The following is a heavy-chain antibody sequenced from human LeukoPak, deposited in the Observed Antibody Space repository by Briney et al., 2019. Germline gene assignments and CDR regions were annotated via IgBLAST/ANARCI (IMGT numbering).Heavy chain of an antibody. D-gene: IGHD4-11*01. CDR1: GFTFSSYA. CDR2: ISRSSDFI. V-gene: IGHV3-21*03. Sequence: PGGSLRLSCAASGFTFSSYAMNWVRQAPGKGLEWVSSISRSSDFIYYADSVKGRFTVSRDNSKNSLYLQMNSLRAEDTAVYYCAREMTTSLGAFDIWGQGTMVTVSS. CDR3: AREMTTSLGAFDI. J-gene: IGHJ3*02.